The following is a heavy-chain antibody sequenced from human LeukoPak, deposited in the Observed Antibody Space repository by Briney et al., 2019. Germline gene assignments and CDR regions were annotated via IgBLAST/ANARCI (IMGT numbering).Heavy chain of an antibody. J-gene: IGHJ4*02. Sequence: SETLSLTCTVSSGSISSSHHYWAWIRQTPGKGLEWIGNIYYSGNTYYNPSLMSRVTISVDTSENQFSLKLTSVTAADTAVYYCARSAAGMYYFDSWGQGTPVTVSS. CDR3: ARSAAGMYYFDS. V-gene: IGHV4-39*01. CDR1: SGSISSSHHY. D-gene: IGHD6-13*01. CDR2: IYYSGNT.